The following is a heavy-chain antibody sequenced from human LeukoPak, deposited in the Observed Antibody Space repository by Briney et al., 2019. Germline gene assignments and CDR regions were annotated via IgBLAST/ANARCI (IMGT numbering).Heavy chain of an antibody. CDR1: GYTFTSYY. D-gene: IGHD2-2*01. Sequence: WASVKVSCKASGYTFTSYYMHWVRQPPGQGLEWMGIINPSGGSTSYAQKFQGRVTMTRDTSTSTVYMELSSLRSEDTAVYYCARDGLLGYCSSTSCYGFQDYYYYGMDVRGQGTTVTVSS. V-gene: IGHV1-46*01. CDR2: INPSGGST. J-gene: IGHJ6*02. CDR3: ARDGLLGYCSSTSCYGFQDYYYYGMDV.